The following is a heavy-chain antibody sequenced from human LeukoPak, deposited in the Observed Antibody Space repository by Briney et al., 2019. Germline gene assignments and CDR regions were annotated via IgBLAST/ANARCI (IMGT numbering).Heavy chain of an antibody. CDR3: ARQIAGYQLLLFDS. D-gene: IGHD2-2*01. V-gene: IGHV4-59*01. Sequence: SVTLSLNSTVSGGSISSYYWSWIRQRPGQGLKWRVNINYSGSTNYNPSLNSRTIISVTTIKKPFFLLLSSVTAADTAVYYCARQIAGYQLLLFDSWGQGTLVTVSS. CDR1: GGSISSYY. J-gene: IGHJ4*02. CDR2: INYSGST.